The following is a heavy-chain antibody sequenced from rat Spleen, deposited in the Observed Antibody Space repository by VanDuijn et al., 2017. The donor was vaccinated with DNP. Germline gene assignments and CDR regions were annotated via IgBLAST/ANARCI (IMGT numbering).Heavy chain of an antibody. D-gene: IGHD1-1*01. CDR3: STLRATVVNWFAY. J-gene: IGHJ3*01. Sequence: EVQLVESGGGLVQPGRSLKLSCAASGLTFSNYAMAWVRQAPTKGLEWVASITNSGSDTKYRDSVQGRFTISRDNAKNTLYLQMDSLRSEDTATYYCSTLRATVVNWFAYWGQGTLVTVSS. CDR2: ITNSGSDT. V-gene: IGHV5S13*01. CDR1: GLTFSNYA.